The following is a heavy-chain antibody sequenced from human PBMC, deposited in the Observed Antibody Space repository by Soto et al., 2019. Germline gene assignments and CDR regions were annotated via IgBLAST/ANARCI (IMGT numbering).Heavy chain of an antibody. Sequence: GASVKVSCKASGYTFTSYGISWVRQAPGQGLEWMGWISAYNGNTNYAQKLQGRVTMTTDTSTSTAYMELRSLRSDDTAVYYCARGATMVRGVIRKNWFDPWGQGTLVTVSS. D-gene: IGHD3-10*01. CDR2: ISAYNGNT. CDR1: GYTFTSYG. J-gene: IGHJ5*02. CDR3: ARGATMVRGVIRKNWFDP. V-gene: IGHV1-18*01.